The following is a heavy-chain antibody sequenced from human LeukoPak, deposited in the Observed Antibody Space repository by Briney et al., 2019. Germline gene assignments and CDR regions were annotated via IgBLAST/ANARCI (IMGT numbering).Heavy chain of an antibody. CDR3: ARHCSGGSCYSYYFDY. CDR1: GGSISSSNYY. J-gene: IGHJ4*02. CDR2: INHSGSI. V-gene: IGHV4-39*01. Sequence: PSETLSLTCTVSGGSISSSNYYWGWIRQPPGEGLEWIGEINHSGSINYNRSLKSRGSIAVYTAKNQFSLKLSSVTAADTAVYYCARHCSGGSCYSYYFDYWGQGTLVTVSS. D-gene: IGHD2-15*01.